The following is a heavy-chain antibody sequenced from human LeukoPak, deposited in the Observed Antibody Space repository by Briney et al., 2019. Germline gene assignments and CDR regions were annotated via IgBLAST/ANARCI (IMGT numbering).Heavy chain of an antibody. J-gene: IGHJ4*02. Sequence: GRSLRLSCAASGFTFSIYSMNWVRQPPGKGLEWVLYISSSATSIYYADSVRRRFTISRDNAKNSLFLQMDSLRDDDTAVYYCASSDDYGGNRFDYWGRGTLVTVSS. CDR3: ASSDDYGGNRFDY. CDR2: ISSSATSI. D-gene: IGHD4-23*01. CDR1: GFTFSIYS. V-gene: IGHV3-48*02.